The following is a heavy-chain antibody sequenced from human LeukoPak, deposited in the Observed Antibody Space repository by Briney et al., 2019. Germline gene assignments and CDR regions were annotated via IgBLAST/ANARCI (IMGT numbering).Heavy chain of an antibody. CDR3: ASTGIAVADY. CDR2: IYYSGST. J-gene: IGHJ4*02. D-gene: IGHD6-19*01. V-gene: IGHV4-59*01. CDR1: GGSISSYY. Sequence: SETLSLTCTVSGGSISSYYWSWIRQPPGKGLEWIGYIYYSGSTNYNPSLKSRVTISVDTSKNQFSLKLSSVTAADTAVYYCASTGIAVADYWGQGTLVTVSS.